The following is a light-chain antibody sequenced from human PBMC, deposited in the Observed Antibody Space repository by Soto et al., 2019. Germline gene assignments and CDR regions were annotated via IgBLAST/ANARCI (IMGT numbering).Light chain of an antibody. Sequence: DIRMTQSPSTLSASVGDRVTITCRASQSISSWLAWYQQKPGKAPKLLIYDASSLESGVPSRFSGSGSGTDFTLTISRLEPEDFAVYYCQQYGSSPPEFTFGPGTKVDIK. V-gene: IGKV1-5*01. J-gene: IGKJ3*01. CDR3: QQYGSSPPEFT. CDR1: QSISSW. CDR2: DAS.